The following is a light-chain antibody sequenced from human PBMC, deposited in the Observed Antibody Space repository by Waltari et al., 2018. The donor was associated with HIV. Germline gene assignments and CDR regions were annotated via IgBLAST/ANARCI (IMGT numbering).Light chain of an antibody. CDR2: STS. CDR3: QQSYTSPHT. V-gene: IGKV1-39*01. CDR1: QSISRY. Sequence: DIQMTQSPSSLSASVGDGVTITCRASQSISRYLNWYQQKPGKAPKLLIHSTSSLQRRVPSRFSGSGSGTEFTLTISGLQFEDSATYYCQQSYTSPHTFGQGTNVEIK. J-gene: IGKJ2*01.